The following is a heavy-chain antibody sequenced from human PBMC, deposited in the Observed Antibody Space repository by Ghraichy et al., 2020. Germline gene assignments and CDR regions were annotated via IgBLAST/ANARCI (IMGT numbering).Heavy chain of an antibody. D-gene: IGHD6-6*01. CDR1: GGSFSGYY. V-gene: IGHV4-34*01. CDR2: INHSGST. CDR3: ARSWRGAIAARPISGRGYGMDV. Sequence: SETLSLTCAVYGGSFSGYYWSWIRQPPGKGLEWIGEINHSGSTNYNPSLKSRVTISVDTSKNQFSLKLSSVTAANPAVYYCARSWRGAIAARPISGRGYGMDVWGQGTTVTVSS. J-gene: IGHJ6*02.